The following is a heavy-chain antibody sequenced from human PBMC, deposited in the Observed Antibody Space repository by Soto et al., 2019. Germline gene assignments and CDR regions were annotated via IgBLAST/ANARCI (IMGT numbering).Heavy chain of an antibody. CDR1: GHSLSSAYY. CDR2: MYHSGST. J-gene: IGHJ3*01. D-gene: IGHD3-3*01. V-gene: IGHV4-38-2*01. CDR3: VAYDFSGAAAFDV. Sequence: SETLSLTCVVSGHSLSSAYYWGCIRQPPGKGLEWIGSMYHSGSTFYNPSLKSRVTISMVTSNNQFSLKLRSATAADTAVYYCVAYDFSGAAAFDVWGLGIMVTVSS.